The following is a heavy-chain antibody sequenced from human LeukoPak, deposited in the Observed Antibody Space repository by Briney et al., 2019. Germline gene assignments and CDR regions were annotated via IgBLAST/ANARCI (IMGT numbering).Heavy chain of an antibody. V-gene: IGHV3-23*01. Sequence: GGSLRLSCAASGFTFNNYAMSWVRQAPGKGLEWVSSISGSSTSTYYADSVKGRFTISRDNAKNSLYLQMNSLRAEDTAVYYCARVSERLDYLGQGTLVTVSS. J-gene: IGHJ4*02. CDR2: ISGSSTST. CDR3: ARVSERLDY. D-gene: IGHD1-26*01. CDR1: GFTFNNYA.